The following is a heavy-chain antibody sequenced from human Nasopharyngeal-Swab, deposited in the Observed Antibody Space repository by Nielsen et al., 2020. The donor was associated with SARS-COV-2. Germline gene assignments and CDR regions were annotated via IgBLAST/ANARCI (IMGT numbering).Heavy chain of an antibody. D-gene: IGHD3-22*01. CDR3: ATYYYDSSGYYLFDY. V-gene: IGHV4-39*01. J-gene: IGHJ4*02. CDR2: IYYSGST. CDR1: GGSISSSSYY. Sequence: LRLSCTVSGGSISSSSYYWGWIRQPPGKGLEWIGSIYYSGSTYYNPSLKSRVTISVDTSKNQFSLKLSSVTAADTAVYYCATYYYDSSGYYLFDYWGQGTLVTVSS.